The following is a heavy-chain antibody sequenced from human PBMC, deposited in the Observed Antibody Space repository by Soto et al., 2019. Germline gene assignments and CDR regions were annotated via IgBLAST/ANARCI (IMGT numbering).Heavy chain of an antibody. Sequence: PSETLSLTCAVYGGSFSGYYWSWIRQPPGKGLEWIGEINHSGSTNYNPSLKSRVTISVDTSKNQFSLKLSSVTAADTAVYYCARVAGDAPYYYYMDVWGKGTTVTVSS. V-gene: IGHV4-34*01. CDR3: ARVAGDAPYYYYMDV. J-gene: IGHJ6*03. CDR2: INHSGST. D-gene: IGHD3-10*01. CDR1: GGSFSGYY.